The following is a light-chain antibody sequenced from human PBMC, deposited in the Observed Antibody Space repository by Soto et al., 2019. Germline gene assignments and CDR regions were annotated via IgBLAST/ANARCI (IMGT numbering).Light chain of an antibody. V-gene: IGLV2-14*02. J-gene: IGLJ2*01. CDR3: SSYTSSSDVV. CDR1: SSDVGSYNL. CDR2: EGS. Sequence: QSALTQPAYVSGSPGQSITISCTGTSSDVGSYNLVSCYQQYPGKATKLMIYEGSKRPSGVSNRFSGSKSGNTAFLTISGRQAEDEADYYCSSYTSSSDVVFGGGTKVTVL.